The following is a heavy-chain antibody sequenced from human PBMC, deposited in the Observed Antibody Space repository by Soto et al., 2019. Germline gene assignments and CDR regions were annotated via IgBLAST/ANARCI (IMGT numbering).Heavy chain of an antibody. D-gene: IGHD6-19*01. CDR3: ARAGGLGAVAVDY. Sequence: SETLSLTCTVSGGSISSYYWSWIRQPPGKGLRWIGYIYYSGSTNYNPSLKSRVTISVDTSKNQFSLKLSSVTAADTAVYYCARAGGLGAVAVDYWGQGTLVTVSS. CDR1: GGSISSYY. J-gene: IGHJ4*02. CDR2: IYYSGST. V-gene: IGHV4-59*12.